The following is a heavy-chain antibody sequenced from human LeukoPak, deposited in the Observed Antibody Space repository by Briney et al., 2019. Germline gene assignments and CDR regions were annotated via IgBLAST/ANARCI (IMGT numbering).Heavy chain of an antibody. CDR1: GVTLSRQL. D-gene: IGHD3-10*01. CDR3: VRDFGGSRDY. Sequence: GGALRLSCAASGVTLSRQLVGWVRQAPGEGVVWVSRINEDGSAISYADSVKGRFTISRDNAKNTLYLQMDSLRAEDTAVYYCVRDFGGSRDYWGQGTLVIVSS. V-gene: IGHV3-74*01. J-gene: IGHJ4*02. CDR2: INEDGSAI.